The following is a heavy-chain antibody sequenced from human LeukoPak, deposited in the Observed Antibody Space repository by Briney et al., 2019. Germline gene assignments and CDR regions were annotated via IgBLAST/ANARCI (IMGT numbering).Heavy chain of an antibody. D-gene: IGHD2-21*01. CDR3: ARVSVSRYVGVFDL. J-gene: IGHJ2*01. CDR1: GFTVGSTY. CDR2: LYRGGST. V-gene: IGHV3-53*01. Sequence: GGSLRLSRAASGFTVGSTYMSWVRQAPGKGLEWISVLYRGGSTYYPDSVKGRFTISRDNSKNSLYLQMNSLRAEDTAVYYCARVSVSRYVGVFDLWGRGTLVTVSS.